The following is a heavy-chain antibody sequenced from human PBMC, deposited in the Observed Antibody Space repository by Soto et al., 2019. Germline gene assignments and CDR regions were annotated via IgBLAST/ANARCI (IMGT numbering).Heavy chain of an antibody. J-gene: IGHJ6*02. V-gene: IGHV4-39*01. CDR1: GGSISSSSYY. D-gene: IGHD2-21*02. CDR3: ARTPTAKDGFYYYYGMDV. Sequence: SETLSLTCTVSGGSISSSSYYWGWIRQPPGKGLEWIGSIYYSGSTYYNPSLKSRVTISVDTSKNQFSLKLSSVTAADTAVYYCARTPTAKDGFYYYYGMDVWGQGTTVTV. CDR2: IYYSGST.